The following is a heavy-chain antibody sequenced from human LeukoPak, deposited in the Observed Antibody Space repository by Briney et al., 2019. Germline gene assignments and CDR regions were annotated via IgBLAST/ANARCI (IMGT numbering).Heavy chain of an antibody. V-gene: IGHV3-7*04. CDR1: GFTFSSSW. CDR2: INQDGSGK. CDR3: VRGVDY. J-gene: IGHJ4*02. Sequence: PGGSLRLSCAASGFTFSSSWMSWVRQAPGKGLGLVANINQDGSGKYYQDSLMGRFTISRDNAKNALYLQVNSLRAEDTAVYYCVRGVDYWGQGILVTVSS.